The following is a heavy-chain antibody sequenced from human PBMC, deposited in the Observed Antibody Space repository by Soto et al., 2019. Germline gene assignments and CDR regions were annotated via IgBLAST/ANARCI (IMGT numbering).Heavy chain of an antibody. Sequence: ASVKVSCKASGGTFSSYTISWVRQAPGQGLEWMGRIIPILGIANYAQKFQGRVTITADKSTSTAYMELSSLRSEDTAVYYCARDGPQWLPSSYYFDYWGQGTLVTVSS. V-gene: IGHV1-69*04. D-gene: IGHD6-19*01. J-gene: IGHJ4*02. CDR1: GGTFSSYT. CDR3: ARDGPQWLPSSYYFDY. CDR2: IIPILGIA.